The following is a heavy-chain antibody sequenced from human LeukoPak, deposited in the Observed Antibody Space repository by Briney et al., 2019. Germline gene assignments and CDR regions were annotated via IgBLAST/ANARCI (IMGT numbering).Heavy chain of an antibody. Sequence: GGSLRLSCAASGFTFSSYAMSWVRQAPGKGLEWVAVIWYGGSNKYYADSVKGRFTISRDNSKNTLYLQMNSLRAEDTAVYYCAKGGYDFWSGPLDYWGQGTLVTVSS. J-gene: IGHJ4*02. D-gene: IGHD3-3*01. CDR2: IWYGGSNK. V-gene: IGHV3-30*02. CDR3: AKGGYDFWSGPLDY. CDR1: GFTFSSYA.